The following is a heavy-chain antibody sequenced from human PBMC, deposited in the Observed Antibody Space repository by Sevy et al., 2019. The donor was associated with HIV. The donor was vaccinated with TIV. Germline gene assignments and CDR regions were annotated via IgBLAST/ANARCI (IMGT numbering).Heavy chain of an antibody. Sequence: ASVKVSCKASGYSFTGLYIHWFRQAPGQGLEWMGWINPNSGGTKFAQKFQGRVTMTRDTSISTAYMELSRLKSDDTAVFYCATYSDYGGAFDPWGQGTLVTVSS. CDR2: INPNSGGT. J-gene: IGHJ5*02. CDR1: GYSFTGLY. V-gene: IGHV1-2*02. CDR3: ATYSDYGGAFDP. D-gene: IGHD5-12*01.